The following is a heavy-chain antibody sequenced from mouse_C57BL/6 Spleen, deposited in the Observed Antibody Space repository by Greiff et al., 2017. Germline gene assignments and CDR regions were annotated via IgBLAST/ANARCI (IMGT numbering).Heavy chain of an antibody. Sequence: VQLQQPGAELVRPGSSVKLSCKASGYTFTSYWMDWVKQRPGQGLEWIGNIYPSDSETHYNQKFKDKATLTVDKSSSTAYMQLSSLTSEDSAVYYCARLIAQATDAMDDWGHGTSVTVSS. CDR1: GYTFTSYW. CDR2: IYPSDSET. CDR3: ARLIAQATDAMDD. V-gene: IGHV1-61*01. J-gene: IGHJ4*01. D-gene: IGHD3-2*02.